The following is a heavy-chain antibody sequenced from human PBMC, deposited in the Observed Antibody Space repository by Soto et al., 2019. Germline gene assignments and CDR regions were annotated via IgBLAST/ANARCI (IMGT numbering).Heavy chain of an antibody. J-gene: IGHJ4*02. D-gene: IGHD2-15*01. CDR1: GFAFGSYW. Sequence: VQVVESGGGLVHPGGSLRLSCAASGFAFGSYWMHWVRQAPGKGLVWVSRINTDDTSISYADFVKGRFTISRDNAQKTLYLQMTRLRAEDTAVYYCAGVDDRSADFDYWGPGTLVTVSS. CDR2: INTDDTSI. CDR3: AGVDDRSADFDY. V-gene: IGHV3-74*01.